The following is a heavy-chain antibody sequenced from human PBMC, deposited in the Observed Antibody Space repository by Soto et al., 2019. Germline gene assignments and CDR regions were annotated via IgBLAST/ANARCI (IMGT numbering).Heavy chain of an antibody. Sequence: QVQLVQSGAEVKKPGASVKVSCKASGYTFTGYYMHWVRQAPGQGLEWMGWINPNSGGTNYAQKFQGRVTMTRDTSISTAYMELSRLRSDDTSVYFCARGLDYYGSGSPPSRNAFDIWGQGTMVTVSS. CDR1: GYTFTGYY. CDR3: ARGLDYYGSGSPPSRNAFDI. V-gene: IGHV1-2*02. D-gene: IGHD3-10*01. J-gene: IGHJ3*02. CDR2: INPNSGGT.